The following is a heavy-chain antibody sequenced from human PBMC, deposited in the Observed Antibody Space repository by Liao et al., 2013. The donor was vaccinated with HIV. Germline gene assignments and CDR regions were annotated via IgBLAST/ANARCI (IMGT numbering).Heavy chain of an antibody. CDR3: ASQKYDFWSGYYGGGDFQH. CDR1: GGSFRGYY. D-gene: IGHD3-3*01. CDR2: INHSGST. Sequence: QVQLQQWGAGLLKPSETLSLTCAVYGGSFRGYYWSWIRQPPGKGLEWIGEINHSGSTNYNPSLKSRVTISVDTSKNQFSLKLSSVTAADTAVYYCASQKYDFWSGYYGGGDFQHWGQGTLVTVSS. J-gene: IGHJ1*01. V-gene: IGHV4-34*02.